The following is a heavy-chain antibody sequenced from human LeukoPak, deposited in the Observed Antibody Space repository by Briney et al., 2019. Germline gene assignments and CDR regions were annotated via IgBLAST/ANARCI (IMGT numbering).Heavy chain of an antibody. V-gene: IGHV3-66*01. Sequence: QSGGSLRLSCAASGFTVGSNFMSWVRQAPGKGLEWVSLIYSGGTTYYADSVKGRFTISRDNSKNTLYLQMNSLRAEDTAVYYCARANWGNALDIWGQGTKVTVSS. CDR3: ARANWGNALDI. CDR2: IYSGGTT. J-gene: IGHJ3*02. CDR1: GFTVGSNF. D-gene: IGHD7-27*01.